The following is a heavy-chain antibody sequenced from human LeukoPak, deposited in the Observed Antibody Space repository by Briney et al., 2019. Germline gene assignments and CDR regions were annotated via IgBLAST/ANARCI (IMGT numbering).Heavy chain of an antibody. CDR2: ISSSSSYI. V-gene: IGHV3-21*01. CDR1: GFTFSSYS. J-gene: IGHJ3*02. Sequence: GGSLRLSCAAPGFTFSSYSMNWVRQAPGKGLEWVSSISSSSSYIYYADSVKGRFTISRDNAKNSLYLQMNSLRAEDTAVYYCARDVERYSGTYAFDIWGQGTMVTVSS. D-gene: IGHD1-26*01. CDR3: ARDVERYSGTYAFDI.